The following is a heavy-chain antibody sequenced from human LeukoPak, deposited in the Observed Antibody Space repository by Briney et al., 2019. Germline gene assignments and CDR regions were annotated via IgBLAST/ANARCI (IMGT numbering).Heavy chain of an antibody. Sequence: GGSLRLSCAASGFSFSSYSMNWVRQAPGKGLEWVSYISSSTIYYADSVTGRFTVSRDTSQNTLYLQLNSLRVEDTAVYYCAKVVIVPAATSKTYYFDSWGQGALVTVSS. V-gene: IGHV3-48*01. CDR3: AKVVIVPAATSKTYYFDS. CDR1: GFSFSSYS. D-gene: IGHD2-2*01. J-gene: IGHJ4*02. CDR2: ISSSTI.